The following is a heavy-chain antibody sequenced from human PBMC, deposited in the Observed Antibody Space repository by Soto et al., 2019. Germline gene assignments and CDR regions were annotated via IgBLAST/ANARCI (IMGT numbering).Heavy chain of an antibody. CDR3: AKDRGSGSYYNGRTLDY. Sequence: GGSLRLSCAASGFTFSSYGMHWVRQAPGKGLEWVAVISYDGSNKYYADSVKGRFTISRDNSKNTLYLQMNSLRAEDTDVYYCAKDRGSGSYYNGRTLDYWGQGTLVTVSS. D-gene: IGHD3-10*01. CDR1: GFTFSSYG. CDR2: ISYDGSNK. V-gene: IGHV3-30*18. J-gene: IGHJ4*02.